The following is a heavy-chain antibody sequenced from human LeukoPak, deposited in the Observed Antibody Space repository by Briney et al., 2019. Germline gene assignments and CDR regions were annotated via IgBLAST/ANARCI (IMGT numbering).Heavy chain of an antibody. Sequence: PGGSLRLSCAASGFTFSSYGMHWVRQAPGKGLEWVSYIGSSGSSIYYADSVKGRFTISRDNAKNSLFLQMNSLRAEDTAVYCCARGLIYQLGRAFYFDYWGQGILVTVSS. V-gene: IGHV3-48*04. CDR3: ARGLIYQLGRAFYFDY. CDR2: IGSSGSSI. CDR1: GFTFSSYG. J-gene: IGHJ4*02. D-gene: IGHD2-2*01.